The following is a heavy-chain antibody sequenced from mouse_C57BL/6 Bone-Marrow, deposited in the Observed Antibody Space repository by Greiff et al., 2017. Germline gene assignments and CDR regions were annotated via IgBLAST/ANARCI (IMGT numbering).Heavy chain of an antibody. Sequence: QVQLQQSGAELVRPGTSVKMSCKATGYTFTNYWIGWAKQRPGHGLEWIGDIYPGGGYTNYNEKFKGKATLTADKSSSTAYMQFSSLTSEDSAIYYCARSSIYYPFDYWGQGTTLTVSS. J-gene: IGHJ2*01. CDR3: ARSSIYYPFDY. V-gene: IGHV1-63*01. D-gene: IGHD1-1*01. CDR2: IYPGGGYT. CDR1: GYTFTNYW.